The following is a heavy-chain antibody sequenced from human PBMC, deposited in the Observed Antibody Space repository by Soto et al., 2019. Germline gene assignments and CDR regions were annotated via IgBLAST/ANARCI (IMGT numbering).Heavy chain of an antibody. J-gene: IGHJ6*02. Sequence: PSETLSLTCTVSGGSISSYYWSWIRQPPGKGLEWIGYIYYSGSTYYNPSLKIRVTISVDTSKNQFSLELSSVTAADTAVYYCTRAPRDGPKVSYHGMDVWGQGTTVTVSS. V-gene: IGHV4-59*12. CDR3: TRAPRDGPKVSYHGMDV. D-gene: IGHD2-8*01. CDR2: IYYSGST. CDR1: GGSISSYY.